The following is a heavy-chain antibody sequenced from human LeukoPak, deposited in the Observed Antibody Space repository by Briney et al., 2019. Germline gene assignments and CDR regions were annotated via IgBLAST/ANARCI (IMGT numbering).Heavy chain of an antibody. CDR2: TRNKANNYST. J-gene: IGHJ5*02. CDR3: TRGRQFGH. V-gene: IGHV3-72*01. CDR1: GFTLSDHY. Sequence: GGSLGLSCATSGFTLSDHYLDWVRQAPGKGLEWVGRTRNKANNYSTEYAASVRGRFTISRDDSNNSLYLQMSSLKIEDSAMYYCTRGRQFGHWGQGTLVTVSS.